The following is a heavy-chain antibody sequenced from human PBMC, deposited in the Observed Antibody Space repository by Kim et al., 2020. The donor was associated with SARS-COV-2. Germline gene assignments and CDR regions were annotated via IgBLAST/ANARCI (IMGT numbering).Heavy chain of an antibody. J-gene: IGHJ4*02. D-gene: IGHD4-17*01. CDR3: AKEGDYDGAFDY. CDR2: FSWNGGSV. V-gene: IGHV3-9*01. CDR1: GFTFDDYV. Sequence: GGSLRLSCAASGFTFDDYVIHWVRQAPGKGLEWVSGFSWNGGSVGYADSVKGRFTISRDNAKNSLYLQMSSLRPDDTALYYCAKEGDYDGAFDYWGQGTLVSLSS.